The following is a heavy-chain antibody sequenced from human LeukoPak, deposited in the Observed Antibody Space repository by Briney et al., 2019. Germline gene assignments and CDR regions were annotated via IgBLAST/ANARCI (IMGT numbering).Heavy chain of an antibody. D-gene: IGHD3-22*01. Sequence: ASVKVSCKASGYTFTIYGISWVRQAPGQGLEWMGWISAYNGNTNYAQKLQGRVTMTTDTSTSTAYMELRSLRSDDTAVYYCARVGYDSSGYYCYYGMDVWGQGTTVTVSS. CDR3: ARVGYDSSGYYCYYGMDV. CDR1: GYTFTIYG. J-gene: IGHJ6*02. CDR2: ISAYNGNT. V-gene: IGHV1-18*01.